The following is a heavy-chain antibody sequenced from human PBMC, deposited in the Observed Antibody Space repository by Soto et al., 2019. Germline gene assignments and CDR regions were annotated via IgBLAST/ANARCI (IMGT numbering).Heavy chain of an antibody. CDR3: ASDPNFWGDYHMTKYNHLMDV. J-gene: IGHJ6*02. D-gene: IGHD3-3*01. CDR2: ISHDGSNK. Sequence: QVQLVESGGGVVQPGKSLRLSCAASGLTFSSYVMHWVRQAPGKGLEWVAVISHDGSNKYYADSVKGRFTISTDNSKNTMYLVMNSLRAEDTAVYYCASDPNFWGDYHMTKYNHLMDVWGQGTTVTVSS. CDR1: GLTFSSYV. V-gene: IGHV3-30-3*01.